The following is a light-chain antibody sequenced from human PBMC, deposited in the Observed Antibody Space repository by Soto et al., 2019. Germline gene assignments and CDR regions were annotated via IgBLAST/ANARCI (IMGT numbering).Light chain of an antibody. CDR2: GAS. CDR1: QSVSSN. J-gene: IGKJ4*01. V-gene: IGKV3-15*01. Sequence: EIVMPQSPATLSVSPGERATLSCRASQSVSSNLAWYQQKPGQAPRLLIYGASTRATGIPARFSGSGSGTEFTLTISSLQSEDFAVYYCQPYNNWPALTFGGGTKVEIK. CDR3: QPYNNWPALT.